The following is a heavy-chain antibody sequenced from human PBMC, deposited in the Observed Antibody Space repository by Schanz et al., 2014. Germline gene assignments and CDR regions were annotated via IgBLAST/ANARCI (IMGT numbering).Heavy chain of an antibody. Sequence: EVHLVESGGGLVQPGGSLRLSCAASGITFSSHSFNWVRQAPGKGLEWVSGISGSGASTYYADSVKGRFTISRDNSNKTVDLQMNSLRAEDTALYYCVRDELLWFGEVLSLDYWGQGALVTVSS. J-gene: IGHJ4*02. V-gene: IGHV3-23*04. D-gene: IGHD3-10*01. CDR1: GITFSSHS. CDR2: ISGSGAST. CDR3: VRDELLWFGEVLSLDY.